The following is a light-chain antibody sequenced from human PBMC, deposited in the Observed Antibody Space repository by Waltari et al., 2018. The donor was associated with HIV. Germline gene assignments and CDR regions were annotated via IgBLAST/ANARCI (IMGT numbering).Light chain of an antibody. CDR2: DDR. J-gene: IGLJ2*01. V-gene: IGLV3-21*02. Sequence: PPSVSVAPGQTARMTCGGNNIGSKRLHWYQQKPGQAPVLVVYDDRDRPSGIPERFSGSNFGNTATLTITRVEAGDEADYYCQVWESSTDDHQVVFGGGTKLTVL. CDR1: NIGSKR. CDR3: QVWESSTDDHQVV.